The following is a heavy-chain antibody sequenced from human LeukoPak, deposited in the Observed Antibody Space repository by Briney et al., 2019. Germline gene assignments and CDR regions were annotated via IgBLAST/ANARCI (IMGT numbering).Heavy chain of an antibody. D-gene: IGHD3-3*01. CDR2: IYYSGST. Sequence: SSETLSLTCTVSGGSISSYYWSWIRQPPGKGLEWIGYIYYSGSTNYNPSLKSRVTISVDTSKNQFSLELSSVTAADTAVYYCARVYDFWSGYLFDYWGQGTLVTVSS. V-gene: IGHV4-59*01. CDR3: ARVYDFWSGYLFDY. CDR1: GGSISSYY. J-gene: IGHJ4*02.